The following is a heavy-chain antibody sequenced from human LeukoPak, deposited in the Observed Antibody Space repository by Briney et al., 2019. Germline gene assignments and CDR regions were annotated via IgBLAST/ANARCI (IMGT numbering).Heavy chain of an antibody. D-gene: IGHD2-2*02. CDR3: ARAHCSSTSCYTDGSRWWFDP. V-gene: IGHV3-7*01. Sequence: GGSLRLSCAASGFTFSSYWMSWVRQAPGKGLEWVANIKQDGSEKYYVDSVKGRFTISKDNAKNSLYLQMNSLRAEDTAVYYCARAHCSSTSCYTDGSRWWFDPWGQGTLVTVSS. J-gene: IGHJ5*02. CDR1: GFTFSSYW. CDR2: IKQDGSEK.